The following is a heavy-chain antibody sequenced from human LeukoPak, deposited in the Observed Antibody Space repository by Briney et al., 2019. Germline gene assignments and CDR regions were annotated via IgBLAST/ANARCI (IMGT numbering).Heavy chain of an antibody. CDR1: GFTFSSYA. CDR3: AKAGYSGSDPYYYYYYMDV. CDR2: ISYDGSNK. J-gene: IGHJ6*03. Sequence: GGSLRLSCAASGFTFSSYAMHWVRQAPGKGLEGVAVISYDGSNKYYADSVKGRFTISRDNSKNTLYLQMNSLRAEDTAVYYCAKAGYSGSDPYYYYYYMDVWGKGTTVTVSS. V-gene: IGHV3-30-3*01. D-gene: IGHD1-26*01.